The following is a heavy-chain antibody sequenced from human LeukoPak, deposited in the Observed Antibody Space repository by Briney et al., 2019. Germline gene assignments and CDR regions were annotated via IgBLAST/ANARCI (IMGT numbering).Heavy chain of an antibody. CDR2: ISYDGSYK. CDR1: GFTFSSYG. D-gene: IGHD3-16*01. Sequence: PGGSLRLSCAVSGFTFSSYGMHWVRQAPGKGLQWVAVISYDGSYKYHADSVKGRFTISRDNSKNTLYLQMNSLRAEDTAVYYCAKDQGASWGANAIDIWGQGTMVTVSS. CDR3: AKDQGASWGANAIDI. V-gene: IGHV3-30*18. J-gene: IGHJ3*02.